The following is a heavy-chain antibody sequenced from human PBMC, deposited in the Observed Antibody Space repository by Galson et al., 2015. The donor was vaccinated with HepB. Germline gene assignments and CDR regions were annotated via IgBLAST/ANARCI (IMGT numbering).Heavy chain of an antibody. CDR3: ASGRTTGDIFDY. Sequence: SLRLSCAASGFTFSSYAMHWVRQAPGKGLEWVAVISYDGSNKYYADSVKGRFTISRDNSKNTLYLQMNSLRAEDTAVYYCASGRTTGDIFDYWGQGTLVTVSS. CDR2: ISYDGSNK. J-gene: IGHJ4*02. CDR1: GFTFSSYA. V-gene: IGHV3-30*04. D-gene: IGHD1-1*01.